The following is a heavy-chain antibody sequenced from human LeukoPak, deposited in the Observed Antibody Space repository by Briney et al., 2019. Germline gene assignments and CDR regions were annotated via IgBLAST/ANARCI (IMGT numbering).Heavy chain of an antibody. D-gene: IGHD3-3*01. CDR3: ATSLRRAIFGVVR. Sequence: GGSLRLSCAASGSTFDDYTMHWVRQAPGKGLEWVSLISWDGGSTYYADSVKGRFTISRDNSKNSLYLQMNSLRTEDTALYYCATSLRRAIFGVVRWGQGTLVTVSS. J-gene: IGHJ4*02. CDR1: GSTFDDYT. CDR2: ISWDGGST. V-gene: IGHV3-43*01.